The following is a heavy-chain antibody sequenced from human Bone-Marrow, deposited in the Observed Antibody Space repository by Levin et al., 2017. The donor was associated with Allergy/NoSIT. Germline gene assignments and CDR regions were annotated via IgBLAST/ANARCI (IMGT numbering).Heavy chain of an antibody. CDR1: GFTFSSYA. CDR2: ISGSGGST. Sequence: GESLKISCAASGFTFSSYAMSWVRQAPGKGLEWVSAISGSGGSTYYADSVKGRFTISRDNSKNTLYLQMNSLRAEDTAVYYCAKDLGYPDDYWGQGTLVTVSS. D-gene: IGHD2-15*01. J-gene: IGHJ4*02. CDR3: AKDLGYPDDY. V-gene: IGHV3-23*01.